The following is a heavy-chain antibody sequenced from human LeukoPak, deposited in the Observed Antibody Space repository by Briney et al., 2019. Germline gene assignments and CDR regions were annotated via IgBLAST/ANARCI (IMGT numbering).Heavy chain of an antibody. CDR2: ISWNSGSI. Sequence: PGRSLRLSCVASGFTFDDYAMHWVRQAPGKGLEWVSGISWNSGSIGYADSVKGRFTISRDNAKNSLYLQMNSLRAEDMALYYCAKDYGSVCGTFDAFVSWGQGTMVTVSS. CDR1: GFTFDDYA. CDR3: AKDYGSVCGTFDAFVS. V-gene: IGHV3-9*03. D-gene: IGHD1-14*01. J-gene: IGHJ3*02.